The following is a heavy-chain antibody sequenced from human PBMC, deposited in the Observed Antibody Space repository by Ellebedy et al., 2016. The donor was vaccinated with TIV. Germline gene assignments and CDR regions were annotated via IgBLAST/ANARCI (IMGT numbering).Heavy chain of an antibody. Sequence: GESLKISCAASGFTFSSYAMSWVRQAPGKGLEWVSAISGSGGSTYYADSVKGRFTISRDNSKNTLYLQMNSLRAEDTAVYYCARDQDSSGYYTYYFDYWGQGTVVTVSS. D-gene: IGHD3-22*01. CDR3: ARDQDSSGYYTYYFDY. CDR2: ISGSGGST. V-gene: IGHV3-23*01. J-gene: IGHJ4*02. CDR1: GFTFSSYA.